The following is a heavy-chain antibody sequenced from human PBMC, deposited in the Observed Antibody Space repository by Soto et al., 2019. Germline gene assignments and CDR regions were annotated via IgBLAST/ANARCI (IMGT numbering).Heavy chain of an antibody. CDR2: VGWNGGDI. Sequence: SLRLSCAASGFTLDDYTMHWVQQAPGKGLEWVSGVGWNGGDIVYADSVKGRFTVSRDNTKNSLYLEVNSLRAEDTAIYYCAKDRAVVVPVSTSYFHYYGLDVWGQGTTVTVSS. CDR3: AKDRAVVVPVSTSYFHYYGLDV. CDR1: GFTLDDYT. V-gene: IGHV3-9*01. J-gene: IGHJ6*02. D-gene: IGHD2-2*01.